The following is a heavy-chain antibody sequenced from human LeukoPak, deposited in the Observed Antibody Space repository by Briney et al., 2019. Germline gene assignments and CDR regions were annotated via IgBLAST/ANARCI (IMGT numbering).Heavy chain of an antibody. Sequence: GGSLRLSCAASGFTFSVYGMHWFRQAPAKGPEWVAFIQNDGTNEYFADSVKGRFTISRDNSKNTLYLHMYSLRVEDTALYYCATYSNHFFDYWGQGTLVTVSS. J-gene: IGHJ4*02. CDR2: IQNDGTNE. V-gene: IGHV3-30*02. CDR3: ATYSNHFFDY. D-gene: IGHD4-11*01. CDR1: GFTFSVYG.